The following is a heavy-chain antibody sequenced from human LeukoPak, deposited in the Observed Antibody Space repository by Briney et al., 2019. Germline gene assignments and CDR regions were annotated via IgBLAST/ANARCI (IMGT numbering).Heavy chain of an antibody. V-gene: IGHV4-4*09. Sequence: PSETLSLTCTVSGGSISSYYWSWIRQPPGKGLEWIGYIYTSGSTNYNPSLKSRVTISVDTSKNQFSLKLSSVTAADTAVYYCARHLGITRGFDPWGQGTLVTVPS. J-gene: IGHJ5*02. CDR3: ARHLGITRGFDP. D-gene: IGHD3-3*01. CDR2: IYTSGST. CDR1: GGSISSYY.